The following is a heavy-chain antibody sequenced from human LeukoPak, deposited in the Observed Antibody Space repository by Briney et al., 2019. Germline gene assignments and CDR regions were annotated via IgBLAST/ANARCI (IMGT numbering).Heavy chain of an antibody. CDR1: GFTLSSYG. Sequence: PGGSLRLSCAASGFTLSSYGIHWVRQAPGKGLEWVSFMRDNGRDKYYRDSVKGRFTTSRDNSKNTLYLQMNSLRVEDTAVHYCTSRTGAIWGQGTMVTVSS. V-gene: IGHV3-30*02. CDR2: MRDNGRDK. CDR3: TSRTGAI. J-gene: IGHJ3*01. D-gene: IGHD7-27*01.